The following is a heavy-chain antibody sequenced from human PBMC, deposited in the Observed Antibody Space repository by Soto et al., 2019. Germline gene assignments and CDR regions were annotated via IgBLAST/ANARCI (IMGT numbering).Heavy chain of an antibody. CDR2: ISSSGSTI. CDR3: AREVYYDSSGYYEHGMDV. J-gene: IGHJ6*02. V-gene: IGHV3-48*03. CDR1: GFTFSSYE. Sequence: GSLRLSCAASGFTFSSYEMNWVRQAPGKGLEWVSYISSSGSTIYYADSVKGRFTISRDNAKNSLYLQMNSLRAEDTAVYYCAREVYYDSSGYYEHGMDVWGQGTSVTVSS. D-gene: IGHD3-22*01.